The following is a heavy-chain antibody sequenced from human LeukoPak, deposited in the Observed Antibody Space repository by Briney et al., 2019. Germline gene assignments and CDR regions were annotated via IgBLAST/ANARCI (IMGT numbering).Heavy chain of an antibody. Sequence: ASVRVCCKASGGTFSIYAISWVRQAPGQGLEWMGGIIPIFGTANYAQKFQGRVTITADESTSTAYMELSSLRSEDTAVYYCARDLGYCSGGSCYDYWGQGTLVTVSS. CDR2: IIPIFGTA. V-gene: IGHV1-69*13. J-gene: IGHJ4*02. CDR1: GGTFSIYA. D-gene: IGHD2-15*01. CDR3: ARDLGYCSGGSCYDY.